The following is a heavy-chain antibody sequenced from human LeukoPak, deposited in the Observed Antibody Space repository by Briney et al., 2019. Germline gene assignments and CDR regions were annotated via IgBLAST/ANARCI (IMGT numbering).Heavy chain of an antibody. V-gene: IGHV1-69*06. CDR3: GEVATTYDGGIDY. CDR2: IITIFHTP. J-gene: IGHJ4*02. Sequence: SVKVSCKASGGTFSSYAFSWVRQAPGQGLEWMGVIITIFHTPYYAPKFQGRVTITADKSTSTVYMEVSSLRSEDTAVYYCGEVATTYDGGIDYWGQGTLVTVSS. CDR1: GGTFSSYA. D-gene: IGHD5-12*01.